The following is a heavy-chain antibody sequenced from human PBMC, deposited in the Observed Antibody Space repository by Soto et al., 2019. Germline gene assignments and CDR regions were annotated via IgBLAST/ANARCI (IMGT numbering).Heavy chain of an antibody. CDR3: ANREIAAAGRDY. J-gene: IGHJ4*02. CDR2: IYWDDDK. V-gene: IGHV2-5*02. CDR1: VFSLSNRGVG. D-gene: IGHD6-13*01. Sequence: SGPTLVHPTRTLTLTRPISVFSLSNRGVGVGWISQPPGKALEWLALIYWDDDKRDSPSLKSRLTITKDTSKNQVVLTMTNMDPVDTATYYCANREIAAAGRDYWGQGTLVTVSS.